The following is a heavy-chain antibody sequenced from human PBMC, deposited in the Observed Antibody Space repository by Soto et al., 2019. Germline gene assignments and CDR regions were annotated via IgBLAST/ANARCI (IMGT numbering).Heavy chain of an antibody. CDR2: ISSTSSYI. V-gene: IGHV3-21*01. CDR3: ARALDFWSAYFDY. Sequence: GGSLRLSCAASGFTFSSYSMNWVRQAPGKGLEWVSSISSTSSYIYYADSVKGRFTISRDNSKNTLYLQMNSLRTEDTAVYYCARALDFWSAYFDYWGQGSLVTVSS. J-gene: IGHJ4*02. D-gene: IGHD3-3*01. CDR1: GFTFSSYS.